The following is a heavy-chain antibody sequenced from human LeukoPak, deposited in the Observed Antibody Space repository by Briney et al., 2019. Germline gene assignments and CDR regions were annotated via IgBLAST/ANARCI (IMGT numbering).Heavy chain of an antibody. CDR2: INSDGSNT. CDR1: GFTFSSYG. CDR3: ARDRYYTLDY. D-gene: IGHD3-3*01. V-gene: IGHV3-74*01. J-gene: IGHJ4*02. Sequence: PGGSLRLSCAASGFTFSSYGMSWVRQAPEKGLVWVSRINSDGSNTIYADSVKGRFTISRDNAKNTLFLQMNSLRAEDTAVYYCARDRYYTLDYWGQGTLVTVSS.